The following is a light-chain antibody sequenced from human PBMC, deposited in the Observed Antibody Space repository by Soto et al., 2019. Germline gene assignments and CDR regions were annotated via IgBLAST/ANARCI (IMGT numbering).Light chain of an antibody. CDR1: QSVSSY. J-gene: IGKJ4*01. Sequence: EIVLTQSPATLSLSPGERATLSCRASQSVSSYLAWYQQKPGQAPRLLIYDASSRATGIPARFSGIGSGTDFTLTISSLEPEDFAVYYCQQRRNWITFGGGTKVEIK. CDR3: QQRRNWIT. CDR2: DAS. V-gene: IGKV3-11*01.